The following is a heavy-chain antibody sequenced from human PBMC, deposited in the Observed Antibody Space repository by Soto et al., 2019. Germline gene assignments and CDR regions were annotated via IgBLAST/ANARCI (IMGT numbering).Heavy chain of an antibody. CDR2: IHYSGRI. Sequence: SISTDHYRWTWLRQAPGKGLEWIGSIHYSGRIQFDPSLESRVSMAVDTSKNLFSLRLSSVTAAYTAVYVWAREDGGGDRDYYSLDVWGQGPTVTVS. V-gene: IGHV4-30-4*01. J-gene: IGHJ6*02. CDR3: AREDGGGDRDYYSLDV. CDR1: SISTDHYR. D-gene: IGHD2-21*02.